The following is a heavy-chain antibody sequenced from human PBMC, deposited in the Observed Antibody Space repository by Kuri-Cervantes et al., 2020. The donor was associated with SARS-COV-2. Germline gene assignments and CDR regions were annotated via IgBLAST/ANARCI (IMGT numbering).Heavy chain of an antibody. D-gene: IGHD2-2*01. Sequence: GESLKISCAASGFTFSSYAMHWVRQAPGKGLEWVAVISYDGSNKYYADSVKGRFTISRDNSKNTLYLQMNSLRAEDTAVYYCAREELLSYDASDIWGQGTMVTVSS. CDR2: ISYDGSNK. J-gene: IGHJ3*02. V-gene: IGHV3-30-3*01. CDR1: GFTFSSYA. CDR3: AREELLSYDASDI.